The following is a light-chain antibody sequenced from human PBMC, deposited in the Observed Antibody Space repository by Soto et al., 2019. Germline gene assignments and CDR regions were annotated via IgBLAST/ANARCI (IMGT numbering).Light chain of an antibody. CDR2: DVS. J-gene: IGLJ1*01. CDR3: SLDAGSSIYV. V-gene: IGLV2-23*02. CDR1: VGFYGL. Sequence: QSALTQPASVSGSPGQSITMSCTDVGFYGLVSWYQQHPGKVPKLMIYDVSKRPSGVSERFSGSKSGNTAYPTISALQADDEADYYCSLDAGSSIYVFGTGTKVTAL.